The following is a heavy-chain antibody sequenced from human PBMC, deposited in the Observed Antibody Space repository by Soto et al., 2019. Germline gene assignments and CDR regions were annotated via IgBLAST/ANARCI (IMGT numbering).Heavy chain of an antibody. Sequence: SETLSLTCTVSGGSISSSSYYWGWIRQPPGKGLEWIGSIYYSGSTYYNPSLKSRVTISVDTSKNQFSLKLSSVTAADTAVYYCARRSGWDRRDFDYWGQGTLVTVSS. D-gene: IGHD6-19*01. J-gene: IGHJ4*02. CDR2: IYYSGST. CDR1: GGSISSSSYY. V-gene: IGHV4-39*01. CDR3: ARRSGWDRRDFDY.